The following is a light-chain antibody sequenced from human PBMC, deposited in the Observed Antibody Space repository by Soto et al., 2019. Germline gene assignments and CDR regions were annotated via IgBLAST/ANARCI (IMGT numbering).Light chain of an antibody. CDR1: QSISSW. J-gene: IGKJ1*01. Sequence: DIQMTQSPSTLSASVGDRVTITCRASQSISSWLAWYQQKPGKAPKHLIYKASSLESGVPSRFSDSGSGTEFTLTISSLQPDDFATYYCQQYNSYSLTWMVGQGTNVEIK. V-gene: IGKV1-5*03. CDR3: QQYNSYSLTWM. CDR2: KAS.